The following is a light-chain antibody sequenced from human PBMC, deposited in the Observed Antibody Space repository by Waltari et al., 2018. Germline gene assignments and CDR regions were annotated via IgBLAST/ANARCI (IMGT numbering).Light chain of an antibody. CDR1: SIDVGSYNL. J-gene: IGLJ3*02. CDR2: EDN. CDR3: CSYAGSGTTWV. V-gene: IGLV2-23*01. Sequence: QSALTQPASVSGSPGPSITISCTGASIDVGSYNLVSWYQQHPDKAPKLMIYEDNKRPSGVSTRFSGSKSGNTASLTISVLQAEDETDYYCCSYAGSGTTWVFGGGTKLTVL.